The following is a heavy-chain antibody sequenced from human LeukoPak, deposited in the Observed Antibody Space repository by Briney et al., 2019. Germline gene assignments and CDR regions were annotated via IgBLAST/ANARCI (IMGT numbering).Heavy chain of an antibody. D-gene: IGHD3-10*01. CDR1: GGTFSSYA. CDR3: ARGGRLKVPSITGTAIHYYGSGSYYKRARGNYYYYYYYMDV. CDR2: IIPIFGTA. J-gene: IGHJ6*03. Sequence: EASVKVSCKASGGTFSSYAISWVRQAPGQGLEWMGGIIPIFGTANYAQKFQGRVTITTDESTSTAYMELSSLRSEDTAVYYCARGGRLKVPSITGTAIHYYGSGSYYKRARGNYYYYYYYMDVWGKGTTVTVSS. V-gene: IGHV1-69*05.